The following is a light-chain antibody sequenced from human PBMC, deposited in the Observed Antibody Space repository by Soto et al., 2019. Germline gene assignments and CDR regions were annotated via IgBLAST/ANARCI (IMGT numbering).Light chain of an antibody. J-gene: IGLJ1*01. CDR3: SSYISSTF. V-gene: IGLV2-14*01. CDR1: SSDVGGYNY. CDR2: EVS. Sequence: QSVLTQPASVSGSPGQSITISCTGTSSDVGGYNYVSWYQQHPGKAPKLMIYEVSNRPSGVSNRFSGSKSGNTASLTISGLQAEDEADYYCSSYISSTFFGTGTKVTVL.